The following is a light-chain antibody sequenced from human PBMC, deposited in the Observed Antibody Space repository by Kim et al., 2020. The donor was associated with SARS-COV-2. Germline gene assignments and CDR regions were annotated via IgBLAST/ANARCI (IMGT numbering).Light chain of an antibody. J-gene: IGLJ3*02. Sequence: GQSVTISCTGTSRDVVGYDLVSWYQQHPGKAPKLMICDVSNRPSGVPDRFSGSKSGNTASLTISGLQADDEADYYCCSYAGSYTWVFGGGTALTVL. CDR1: SRDVVGYDL. CDR2: DVS. CDR3: CSYAGSYTWV. V-gene: IGLV2-11*03.